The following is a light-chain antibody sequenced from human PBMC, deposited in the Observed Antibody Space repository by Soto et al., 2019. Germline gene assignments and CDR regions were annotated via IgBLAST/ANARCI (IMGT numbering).Light chain of an antibody. Sequence: EIVMTQSPGTLSLSPEERATLSCRASQSVSSSYLALYQQKPGQAPRILIYGASSRATGIPDRFSGSGSGTDFTLTISRLDPEDFAVYYCQQYGSSRTLGQGTKVDIK. CDR2: GAS. V-gene: IGKV3-20*01. CDR3: QQYGSSRT. J-gene: IGKJ1*01. CDR1: QSVSSSY.